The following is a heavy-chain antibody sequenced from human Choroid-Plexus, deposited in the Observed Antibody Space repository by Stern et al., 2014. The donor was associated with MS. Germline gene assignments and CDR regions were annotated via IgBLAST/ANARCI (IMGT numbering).Heavy chain of an antibody. CDR3: AKDRQYWTYF. Sequence: VQLVESGGGVVQPGRPLRLSCVASGFTLGSCAMHWVRQAPGKGLEWVAGVSYDGSNKYYADSVKGRFTISRDNSQNTLYMQMSSLRPEDTAVYYCAKDRQYWTYF. CDR2: VSYDGSNK. CDR1: GFTLGSCA. D-gene: IGHD2-8*02. J-gene: IGHJ2*01. V-gene: IGHV3-30*18.